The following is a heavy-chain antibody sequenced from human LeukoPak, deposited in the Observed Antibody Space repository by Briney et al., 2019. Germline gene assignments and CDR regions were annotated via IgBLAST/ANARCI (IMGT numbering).Heavy chain of an antibody. CDR1: GYTFTGYY. V-gene: IGHV1-2*02. CDR2: INPNSGGT. CDR3: ARARIQLWLRAGAFDI. J-gene: IGHJ3*02. D-gene: IGHD5-18*01. Sequence: VASVKVSCKASGYTFTGYYMHWVRQAPGQGLEWMGWINPNSGGTNYAQKFQGRVTMTRDTSISTAYMELSRLRSDDTAVYYCARARIQLWLRAGAFDIWGQGTMVTVSS.